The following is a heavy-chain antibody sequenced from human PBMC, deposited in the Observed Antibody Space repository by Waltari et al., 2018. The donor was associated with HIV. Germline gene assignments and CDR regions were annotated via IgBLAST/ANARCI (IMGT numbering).Heavy chain of an antibody. CDR2: ITSDGDST. V-gene: IGHV3-23*01. CDR3: ARTFGVVSGAPRYFDY. D-gene: IGHD3-3*01. Sequence: EVRLLESGGKIVRPGGSLRLSCEVSGFTFSNYIMNWVHQAPGQGLKWVSSITSDGDSTFYADSLKGRATVSRANFKNTVFLEINHLRIEDTGTYFCARTFGVVSGAPRYFDYWGRGTLVSVSS. CDR1: GFTFSNYI. J-gene: IGHJ4*02.